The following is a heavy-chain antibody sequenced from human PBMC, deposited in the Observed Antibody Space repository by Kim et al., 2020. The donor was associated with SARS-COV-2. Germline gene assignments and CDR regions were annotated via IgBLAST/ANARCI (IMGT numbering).Heavy chain of an antibody. CDR1: GFTFSSYS. D-gene: IGHD3-9*01. CDR3: ARTYYDNLTAGYYYGIDV. J-gene: IGHJ6*02. V-gene: IGHV3-21*03. Sequence: GGSLRLSCAASGFTFSSYSMNWVRQATGKGLEWVSSISSSSSYIYNPDSANGRFTISRDNAKNSLYMQMNSLRAEDTAVYYCARTYYDNLTAGYYYGIDVWGQGATVTVSS. CDR2: ISSSSSYI.